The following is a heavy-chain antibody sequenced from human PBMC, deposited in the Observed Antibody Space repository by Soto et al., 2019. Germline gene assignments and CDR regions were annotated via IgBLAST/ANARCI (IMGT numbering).Heavy chain of an antibody. J-gene: IGHJ5*02. CDR2: IYYSGST. Sequence: PSETLSLTCTVSGGSISGEGYYWSWIRQYSGRGLEWIGYIYYSGSTYYNPSLKSRVTISVDTSKNQFSLKLSSVTAADTAVYYCARPMVPYYYDSSGYEGWFDPWGQGTLVTVSS. D-gene: IGHD3-22*01. CDR3: ARPMVPYYYDSSGYEGWFDP. V-gene: IGHV4-39*01. CDR1: GGSISGEGYY.